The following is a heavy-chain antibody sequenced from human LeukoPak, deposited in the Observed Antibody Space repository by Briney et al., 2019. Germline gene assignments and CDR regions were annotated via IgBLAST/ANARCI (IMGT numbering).Heavy chain of an antibody. Sequence: GGSLRLSCAASEFTVSNNYMTWVRQAPGKGLEWVSTIYYGDITYYADSVKGRFTISRDNSKNSLFLQMNSLRAEDTAVYYCARINSGRHLGDAFDIWGQGTAVTVSS. CDR1: EFTVSNNY. V-gene: IGHV3-53*01. CDR3: ARINSGRHLGDAFDI. D-gene: IGHD1-26*01. CDR2: IYYGDIT. J-gene: IGHJ3*02.